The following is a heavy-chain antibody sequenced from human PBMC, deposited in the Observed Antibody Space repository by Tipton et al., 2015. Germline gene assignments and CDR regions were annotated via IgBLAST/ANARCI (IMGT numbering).Heavy chain of an antibody. CDR3: ARDLEHGTDV. J-gene: IGHJ6*02. D-gene: IGHD5-24*01. V-gene: IGHV6-1*01. CDR2: TYYRSMWYN. CDR1: GDSVSSNSDA. Sequence: GLVKPSQTLSLTCAISGDSVSSNSDAWNWIRQSPSRGLEWLGRTYYRSMWYNDYAVSVKSRITITPDTSKNQFSLQLNSVAAADTAVYYCARDLEHGTDVWGHGTTVTVSS.